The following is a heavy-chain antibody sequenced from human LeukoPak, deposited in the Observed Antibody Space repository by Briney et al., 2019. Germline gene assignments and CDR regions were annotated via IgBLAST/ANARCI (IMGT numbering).Heavy chain of an antibody. J-gene: IGHJ5*02. CDR1: GFTFSSFA. CDR2: IGAGGSKT. V-gene: IGHV3-23*01. D-gene: IGHD2-2*02. CDR3: AKDPYTS. Sequence: PGGSLRLSCAASGFTFSSFAMSWVRQAPGKGLEWVSIIGAGGSKTYYADSVKGRFTISRDNSKNTLYLQMNSLRAEDTAVYYCAKDPYTSWGQGTLVTVSS.